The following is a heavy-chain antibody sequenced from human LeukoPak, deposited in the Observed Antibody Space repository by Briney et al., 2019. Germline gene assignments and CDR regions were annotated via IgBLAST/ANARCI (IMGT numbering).Heavy chain of an antibody. V-gene: IGHV1-2*02. Sequence: ASVKSSCTASGYTFTAYYMHWVRQAPGQGFEWMGWINPNAVDTHYTHKIQSRVTMTTGTSISTAHMEVSRLRSDDTAVYYCARANFLYCSSSTCLFDYWGQGTMVTVSS. CDR3: ARANFLYCSSSTCLFDY. CDR1: GYTFTAYY. J-gene: IGHJ4*02. CDR2: INPNAVDT. D-gene: IGHD2-2*01.